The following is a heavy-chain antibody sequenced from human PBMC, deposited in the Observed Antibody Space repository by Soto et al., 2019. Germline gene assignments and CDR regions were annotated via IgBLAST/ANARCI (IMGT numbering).Heavy chain of an antibody. D-gene: IGHD2-2*01. Sequence: SETLSLTCTVSGGSISSGGYYWSWIRQHPGKGLEWIGYIYYSGSTYYNPSLKSRVTISVDTSKNQFSLKLSSVTAADTAEYYCAREGRDIVVVPAATLLDYYYYYMDVWGKGTTVTVS. CDR3: AREGRDIVVVPAATLLDYYYYYMDV. CDR1: GGSISSGGYY. CDR2: IYYSGST. J-gene: IGHJ6*03. V-gene: IGHV4-31*02.